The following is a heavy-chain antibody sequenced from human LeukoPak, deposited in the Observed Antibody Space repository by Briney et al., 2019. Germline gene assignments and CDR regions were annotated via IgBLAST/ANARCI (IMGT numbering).Heavy chain of an antibody. CDR1: GYTFTGYY. J-gene: IGHJ4*02. D-gene: IGHD6-19*01. V-gene: IGHV1-2*04. CDR3: ARDAGWQWPEYYFDY. Sequence: ASVNVSCKASGYTFTGYYMHWVRQAPGLGLEWMGWINPNSGGTNYAQKFQGWVTMTRDTSISTAYMELSRLRSDDTAVYYCARDAGWQWPEYYFDYWGQGTLVTVSS. CDR2: INPNSGGT.